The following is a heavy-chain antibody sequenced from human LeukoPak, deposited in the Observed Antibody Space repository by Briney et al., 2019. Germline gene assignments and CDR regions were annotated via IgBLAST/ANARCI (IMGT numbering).Heavy chain of an antibody. V-gene: IGHV1-69*13. CDR3: ARDQGRVPAAHDI. CDR2: IIPIFGTA. J-gene: IGHJ4*02. Sequence: GAAVKVSCKASGGTFSSYAISWVRQAPGQGLEWMGGIIPIFGTANYAQKFQGRVTITADESTSTAYMELSSLRSEDTAVYYCARDQGRVPAAHDIWGQGTLVTVSS. CDR1: GGTFSSYA. D-gene: IGHD2-2*01.